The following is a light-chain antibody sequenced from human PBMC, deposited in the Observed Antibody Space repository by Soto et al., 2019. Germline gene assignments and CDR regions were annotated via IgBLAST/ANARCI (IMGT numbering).Light chain of an antibody. CDR2: EVS. CDR1: SSDVGAYTS. V-gene: IGLV2-14*01. J-gene: IGLJ1*01. Sequence: QSALTQPASVSGSPGQSITISCTGTSSDVGAYTSVSWYQQHPGKAPKLMIYEVSNRPSGVSNRFSGSKSGNTASLTISGLQAEAEAHYYCSSYTSDNRSYVFGTGTKLTVL. CDR3: SSYTSDNRSYV.